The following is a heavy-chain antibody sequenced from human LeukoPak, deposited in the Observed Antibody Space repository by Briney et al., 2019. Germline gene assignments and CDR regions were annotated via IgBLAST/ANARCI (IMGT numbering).Heavy chain of an antibody. Sequence: ASVKVSCKASGGTFSSYAISWVRQAPGQGLEWMGGIIPIFGTANYAQKFQGRVTITADKSTSTAYMELSSLRSEDTAVYYCASRSSSSGSVGSYYYYYMDVWGKGTTVTVSS. CDR2: IIPIFGTA. J-gene: IGHJ6*03. D-gene: IGHD6-6*01. V-gene: IGHV1-69*06. CDR3: ASRSSSSGSVGSYYYYYMDV. CDR1: GGTFSSYA.